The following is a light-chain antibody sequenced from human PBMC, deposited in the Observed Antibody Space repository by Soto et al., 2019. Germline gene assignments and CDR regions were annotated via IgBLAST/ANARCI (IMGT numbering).Light chain of an antibody. CDR1: QSVSSY. J-gene: IGKJ5*01. CDR3: QHRSNWPIT. Sequence: EIVLTQSPATLSLSPGERATLSCRASQSVSSYLAWYQQKPGQAPGLLIYDASNRATGIPARFSGSGSGTDFTLTISSLEPADFAVYYCQHRSNWPITFGQGTRLEIK. CDR2: DAS. V-gene: IGKV3-11*01.